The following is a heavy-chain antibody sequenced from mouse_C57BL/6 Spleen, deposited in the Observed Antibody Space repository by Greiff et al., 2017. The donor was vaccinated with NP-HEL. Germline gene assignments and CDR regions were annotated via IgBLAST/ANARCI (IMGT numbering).Heavy chain of an antibody. CDR2: INPNNGGT. CDR1: GYTFTDYN. V-gene: IGHV1-22*01. J-gene: IGHJ4*01. CDR3: ARSDGWVDDYYAMDY. Sequence: EVQLQQSGPELVKPGASVKMSCKASGYTFTDYNMHWVKQSHGKSLEWIGYINPNNGGTSYNQKFKGKATLTVNTSSSTAYMELRSLTSEDSAVYCCARSDGWVDDYYAMDYWGQGTSVTVSS. D-gene: IGHD2-3*01.